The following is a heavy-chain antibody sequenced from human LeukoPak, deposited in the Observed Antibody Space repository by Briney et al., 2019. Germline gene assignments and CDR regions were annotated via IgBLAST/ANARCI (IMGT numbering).Heavy chain of an antibody. D-gene: IGHD2-21*02. CDR1: GYTFTTYY. J-gene: IGHJ4*02. CDR2: INPSAGNT. Sequence: ASVKVSFKASGYTFTTYYIFWVRQAPGQGLEWMGMINPSAGNTGYAQRFQGRVTMTRDTSTSTVYMELSSLTSEDTAVYYCARRSPAYCGGDCYFDYWGQGTLVTVSS. V-gene: IGHV1-46*01. CDR3: ARRSPAYCGGDCYFDY.